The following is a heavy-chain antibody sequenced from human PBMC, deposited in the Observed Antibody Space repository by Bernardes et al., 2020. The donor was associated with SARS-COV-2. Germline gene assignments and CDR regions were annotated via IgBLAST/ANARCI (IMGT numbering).Heavy chain of an antibody. CDR1: GYSFSGYY. J-gene: IGHJ4*02. V-gene: IGHV1-2*02. Sequence: ASVKVSCATSGYSFSGYYIPWVRQAPGQGLEWMGWVNPSSGVTNYARKFQGRVTMTWDTSIGTAYMELSSLTSDDTAVYFCDSVTTETDFWGQGTRVTISA. D-gene: IGHD4-17*01. CDR3: DSVTTETDF. CDR2: VNPSSGVT.